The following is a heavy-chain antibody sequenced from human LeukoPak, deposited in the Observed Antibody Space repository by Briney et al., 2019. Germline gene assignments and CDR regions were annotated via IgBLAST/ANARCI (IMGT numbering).Heavy chain of an antibody. V-gene: IGHV3-21*01. CDR2: ISSSSSYI. Sequence: GGSLRLSCAASGFTFSSYSMNWVRQAPGKGLEWVSSISSSSSYIYYADSVKGRFTISRDNAKNSLYLQMNSLRAEDTAVYYCAGWRSSPQYYFDYWGQGTLVTVSS. CDR1: GFTFSSYS. CDR3: AGWRSSPQYYFDY. D-gene: IGHD6-13*01. J-gene: IGHJ4*02.